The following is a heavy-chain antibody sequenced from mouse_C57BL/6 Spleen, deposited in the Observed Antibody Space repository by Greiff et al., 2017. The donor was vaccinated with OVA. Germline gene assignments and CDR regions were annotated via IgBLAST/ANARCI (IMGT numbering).Heavy chain of an antibody. Sequence: VQLQQSGTVLARPGASVKMSCKTSGYTFTSYWMHWAKQRPGQGLEWIGAIYPGNSDTSYNQKFKGKAKLTAVTSASTAYMELSSLTNEDSAVYYCTRTTVVVRYFDVWGTGTTVTVSS. D-gene: IGHD1-1*01. CDR2: IYPGNSDT. CDR1: GYTFTSYW. J-gene: IGHJ1*03. CDR3: TRTTVVVRYFDV. V-gene: IGHV1-5*01.